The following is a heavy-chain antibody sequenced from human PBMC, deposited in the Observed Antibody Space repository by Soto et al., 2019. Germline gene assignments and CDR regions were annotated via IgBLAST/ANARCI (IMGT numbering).Heavy chain of an antibody. V-gene: IGHV4-59*01. CDR1: GDSISDYY. D-gene: IGHD2-2*03. CDR3: ARDLGIGSGAFDI. CDR2: IYISGST. Sequence: QVQLQESGPGLVKPSETLSLTCKVSGDSISDYYWGWIRQSPGHGLEWIGYIYISGSTDSNPSLQSRATISIDPSKNQFSLTLKSVTAADTAVYSCARDLGIGSGAFDIWGPGTVVTVSS. J-gene: IGHJ3*02.